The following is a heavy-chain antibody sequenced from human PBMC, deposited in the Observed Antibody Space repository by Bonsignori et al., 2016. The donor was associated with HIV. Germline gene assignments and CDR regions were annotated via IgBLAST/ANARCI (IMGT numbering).Heavy chain of an antibody. Sequence: VRQAPGKGLEWVSAISGSGGSTYYADSVKGRFTISRDNSKNTLYLQMNSLRAEDTAVYYCAKARELQLTASLGDYWGQGTLVTVSS. CDR2: ISGSGGST. CDR3: AKARELQLTASLGDY. J-gene: IGHJ4*02. D-gene: IGHD5-24*01. V-gene: IGHV3-23*01.